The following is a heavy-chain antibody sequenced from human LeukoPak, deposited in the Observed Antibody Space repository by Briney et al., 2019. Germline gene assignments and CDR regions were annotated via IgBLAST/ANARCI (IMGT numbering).Heavy chain of an antibody. Sequence: GGSLRLSCAASGFTFSSYGMHWVRQAPGKGLEWVAVISYDGSNKYYADSVKGRFTISRDNSKNTLYLQLNSLRADDTAVYYCAKRAVAIAATPWFDYWGQGTLVTVSS. CDR3: AKRAVAIAATPWFDY. V-gene: IGHV3-30*18. D-gene: IGHD2-15*01. CDR1: GFTFSSYG. J-gene: IGHJ4*02. CDR2: ISYDGSNK.